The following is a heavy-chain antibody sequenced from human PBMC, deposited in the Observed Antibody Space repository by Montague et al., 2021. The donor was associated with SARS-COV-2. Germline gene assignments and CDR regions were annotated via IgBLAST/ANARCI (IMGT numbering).Heavy chain of an antibody. CDR2: TCYRSKWYN. CDR1: GDSVSSNSAA. V-gene: IGHV6-1*01. J-gene: IGHJ6*02. Sequence: CAISGDSVSSNSAAWNWIGRSPSRGLEWLGRTCYRSKWYNDYAVSVKSRITINPDTSKNQFSLQLNSVTPEDTAVYYCARGDEEQWLVHYYYYGMDVWGQGTTVTVSS. D-gene: IGHD6-19*01. CDR3: ARGDEEQWLVHYYYYGMDV.